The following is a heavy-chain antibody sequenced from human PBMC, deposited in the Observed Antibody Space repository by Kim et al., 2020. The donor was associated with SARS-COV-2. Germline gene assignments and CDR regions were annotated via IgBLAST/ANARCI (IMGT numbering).Heavy chain of an antibody. CDR3: ARGSGSYYLPHFDY. Sequence: DPVKVRFTISRDNTKNTMYLQMNRLRADATAVYYFARGSGSYYLPHFDYWGQGTLVTVSS. J-gene: IGHJ4*02. D-gene: IGHD3-10*01. V-gene: IGHV3-66*01.